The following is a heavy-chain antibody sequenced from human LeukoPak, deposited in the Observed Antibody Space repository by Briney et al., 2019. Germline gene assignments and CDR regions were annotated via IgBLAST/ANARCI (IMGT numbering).Heavy chain of an antibody. V-gene: IGHV3-53*01. D-gene: IGHD4-23*01. J-gene: IGHJ4*02. CDR1: GFIVSNNY. CDR3: ATLYGGQRADGY. Sequence: GGSLRLSCAASGFIVSNNYMSWVRQAPGKGLEWVSAIYSGYNTDYADSVKDRFTISRDNSKNTLYLQMNSLRTDDTAVYYCATLYGGQRADGYWGRGTLVTVSS. CDR2: IYSGYNT.